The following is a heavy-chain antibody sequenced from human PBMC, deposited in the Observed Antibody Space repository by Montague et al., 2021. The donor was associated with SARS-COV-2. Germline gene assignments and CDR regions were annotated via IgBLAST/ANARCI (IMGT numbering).Heavy chain of an antibody. V-gene: IGHV4-34*01. D-gene: IGHD5-24*01. CDR2: INHSGST. CDR1: GGSFSGYY. Sequence: SETLSLTCAVYGGSFSGYYWSWIRQPPGKGLEWIGEINHSGSTNYNPSLKSRVTLSVDTSKNQFSLKLSSVTAADTAVYYCARRARGEGYTSWFDSWGQGTQVTGSS. CDR3: ARRARGEGYTSWFDS. J-gene: IGHJ5*01.